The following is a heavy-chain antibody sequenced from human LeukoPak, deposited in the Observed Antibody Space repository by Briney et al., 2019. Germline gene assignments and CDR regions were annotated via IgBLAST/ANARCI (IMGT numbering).Heavy chain of an antibody. Sequence: PGGSPRLSCAASGFTFDDYTMHWVRQAPGKGLEWVSLISWDGGSTYYADSVKGRFTISRDNSKNSLYLQMNSLRTEDTALYYCAKDMGQLARKDYYYYYMDVWGKGTTVTVSS. V-gene: IGHV3-43*01. D-gene: IGHD6-6*01. CDR1: GFTFDDYT. CDR2: ISWDGGST. CDR3: AKDMGQLARKDYYYYYMDV. J-gene: IGHJ6*03.